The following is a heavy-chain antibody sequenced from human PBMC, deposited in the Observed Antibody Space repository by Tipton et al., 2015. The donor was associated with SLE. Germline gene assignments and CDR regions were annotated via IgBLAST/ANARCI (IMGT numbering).Heavy chain of an antibody. CDR2: IYYTGHT. J-gene: IGHJ5*02. Sequence: QLVQSGAELKKPGESLTISCKGSGYSFPINWIGWMRQHPGKGLEWIGYIYYTGHTLYNPSLESRILISIDTSQNQFSLKLTSVTAADTAVYYCARRPRITFRTYDSWGRGTLVTVSS. V-gene: IGHV4-31*02. CDR3: ARRPRITFRTYDS. D-gene: IGHD3-16*01. CDR1: GYSFPIN.